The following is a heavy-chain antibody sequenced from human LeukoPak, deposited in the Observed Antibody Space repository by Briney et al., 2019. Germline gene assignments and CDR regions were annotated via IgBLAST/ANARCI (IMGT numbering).Heavy chain of an antibody. V-gene: IGHV5-51*01. CDR1: GYSFTNYW. D-gene: IGHD2-15*01. J-gene: IGHJ6*02. Sequence: GESLQISCKDSGYSFTNYWIGWVRQMPGKGLEWMGIIHSADSNTKYSPSFQGQVTISADKSISTAYLQWSSLKASDTAMYYCARHGSPDKYGMDVWGQGTTVTVSS. CDR2: IHSADSNT. CDR3: ARHGSPDKYGMDV.